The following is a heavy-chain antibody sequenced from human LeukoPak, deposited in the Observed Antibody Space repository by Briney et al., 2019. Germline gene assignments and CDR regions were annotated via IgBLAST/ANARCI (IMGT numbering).Heavy chain of an antibody. Sequence: ASVTVSCKPSGYTFSNYDINWVRQAAGQGLEWVGWMNPNSGNTGFAQEFQGRVTLTRDTSITTAYMEIGSLKSEDTAMYYCARGRPIAGGRLFDHWGQGTLVTVSS. CDR3: ARGRPIAGGRLFDH. CDR1: GYTFSNYD. CDR2: MNPNSGNT. V-gene: IGHV1-8*01. D-gene: IGHD2-15*01. J-gene: IGHJ4*02.